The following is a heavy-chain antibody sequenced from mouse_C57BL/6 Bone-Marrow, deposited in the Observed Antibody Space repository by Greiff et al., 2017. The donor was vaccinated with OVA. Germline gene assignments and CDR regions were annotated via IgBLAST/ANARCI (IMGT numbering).Heavy chain of an antibody. CDR1: GYTFTDYY. CDR3: ARGDSSGYVETY. Sequence: VQLQQSGPELVKPGASVKISCKASGYTFTDYYMNWVKQSHGKSLEWIGDINPNNGGTSYNQKFKGKATLTVDNSSSTAYMELRSLTSEDSAVYYCARGDSSGYVETYWGQGTLVTVSA. V-gene: IGHV1-26*01. CDR2: INPNNGGT. D-gene: IGHD3-2*02. J-gene: IGHJ3*01.